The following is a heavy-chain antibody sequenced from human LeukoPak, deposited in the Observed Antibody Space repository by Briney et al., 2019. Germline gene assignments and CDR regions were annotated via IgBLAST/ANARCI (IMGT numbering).Heavy chain of an antibody. J-gene: IGHJ5*02. V-gene: IGHV1-46*01. CDR1: GYTFTSYY. CDR3: ARERKITMVRGVGSWFDP. Sequence: ASVKVSCKASGYTFTSYYMHWVRQAPGQGLEWMGIINPSGGSTSYAQKFQGRVTMTRDMSTSTVYMELSSLRSEDTAVYYCARERKITMVRGVGSWFDPWGQGTLVTVSS. CDR2: INPSGGST. D-gene: IGHD3-10*01.